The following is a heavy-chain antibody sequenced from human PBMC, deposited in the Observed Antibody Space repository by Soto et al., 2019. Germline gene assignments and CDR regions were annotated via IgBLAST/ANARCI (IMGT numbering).Heavy chain of an antibody. J-gene: IGHJ6*02. CDR1: GFTFSSYG. CDR3: ATYSMDV. V-gene: IGHV3-30*03. CDR2: ISYDGSNK. Sequence: QVQLVESGGGVVQPGRSLRLSCAASGFTFSSYGMHWVRQAPGKGLEWVAVISYDGSNKYYADSVKGRFTISRDNSKNTLYLQMNSLRAEDTAVYYCATYSMDVWGQGTTVTVSS.